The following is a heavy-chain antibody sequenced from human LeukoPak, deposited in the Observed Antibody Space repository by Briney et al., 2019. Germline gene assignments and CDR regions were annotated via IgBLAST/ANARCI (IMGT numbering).Heavy chain of an antibody. J-gene: IGHJ6*03. V-gene: IGHV3-23*01. CDR1: DFNFITYA. CDR2: ISGGGDVT. CDR3: AKAPYERRRVMTIFRASSLYYYMDV. D-gene: IGHD3-10*02. Sequence: GGSLRLSCAASDFNFITYAMSWVRQAPGKGLEWVSTISGGGDVTYYADSVKGRFTISRDNSKNTLYLQMNSLRAEDTAVYYCAKAPYERRRVMTIFRASSLYYYMDVWGKGTTVTISS.